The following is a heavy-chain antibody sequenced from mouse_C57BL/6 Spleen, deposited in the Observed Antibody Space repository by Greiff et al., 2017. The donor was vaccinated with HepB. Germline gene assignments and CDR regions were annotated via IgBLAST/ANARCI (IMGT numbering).Heavy chain of an antibody. CDR3: ARFGGSRDH. Sequence: QVQLQQPGAELVMPGASVKLSCKASGYTFTSYWMHWVKQRPGQGLEWIGEIDPSDSYTNYNQKFKGKSTLTVDKSSSTAYMQLSSLTSEDSAVYYCARFGGSRDHWGQGTTLTVSS. CDR1: GYTFTSYW. CDR2: IDPSDSYT. V-gene: IGHV1-69*01. J-gene: IGHJ2*01. D-gene: IGHD1-1*01.